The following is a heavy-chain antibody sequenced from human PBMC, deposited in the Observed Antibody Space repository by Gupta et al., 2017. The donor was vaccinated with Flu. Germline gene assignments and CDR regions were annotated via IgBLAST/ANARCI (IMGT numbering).Heavy chain of an antibody. J-gene: IGHJ5*02. CDR1: GGSISSGGYY. CDR2: IYYSGST. D-gene: IGHD6-13*01. Sequence: QVQLQESGPGLVKPSQTLSLTCTVSGGSISSGGYYWSWLRQHPGKGLEWIGYIYYSGSTYYNPSLKSRVTISVDTSKNQFSLKLSSVTAADTAVYYCARGVVAAAGTILEHNWFDPWGQGTLVTVSS. V-gene: IGHV4-31*03. CDR3: ARGVVAAAGTILEHNWFDP.